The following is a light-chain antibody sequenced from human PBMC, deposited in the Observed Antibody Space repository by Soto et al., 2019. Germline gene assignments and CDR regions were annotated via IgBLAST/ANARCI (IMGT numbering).Light chain of an antibody. CDR2: DAS. CDR1: QSISNW. CDR3: QQYNSYWGT. J-gene: IGKJ1*01. Sequence: DIQMTQSPSTLSASVGDRVTITCRASQSISNWLAWYQQKQGKAPKLLIYDASSLESGVPSRFSGSGSGTEFTLTISSLQPDDFATYYCQQYNSYWGTFGQGTKVELK. V-gene: IGKV1-5*01.